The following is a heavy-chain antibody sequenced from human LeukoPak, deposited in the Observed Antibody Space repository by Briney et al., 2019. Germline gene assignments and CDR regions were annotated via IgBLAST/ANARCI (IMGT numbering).Heavy chain of an antibody. Sequence: GGSLRLSCAASGFNFGSYSMTWVRQAPGKGLEWVSVISADSATTFYADSVKGRFTISRDNAKNTVFLQTSSLRAEDTALYYCARKSASGNYPLDYWGQGTLVTVSS. CDR2: ISADSATT. V-gene: IGHV3-23*01. J-gene: IGHJ4*02. CDR1: GFNFGSYS. D-gene: IGHD3-10*01. CDR3: ARKSASGNYPLDY.